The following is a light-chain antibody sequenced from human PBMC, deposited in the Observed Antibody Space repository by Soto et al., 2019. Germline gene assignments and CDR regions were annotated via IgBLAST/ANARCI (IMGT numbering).Light chain of an antibody. V-gene: IGKV3-15*01. CDR1: QSVGNN. Sequence: EIVVTQSPATLSVSPGERATLSCRASQSVGNNFAGYQQKPGQVPRLLIFATSTRATGVPARFIGSGSGTEFTLTISGLRSEDFVVYYCQQYGAWPLTFGGGAKVEIE. J-gene: IGKJ4*01. CDR3: QQYGAWPLT. CDR2: ATS.